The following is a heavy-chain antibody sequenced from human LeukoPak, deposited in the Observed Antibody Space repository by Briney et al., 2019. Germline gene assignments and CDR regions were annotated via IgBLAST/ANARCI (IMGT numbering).Heavy chain of an antibody. J-gene: IGHJ6*04. CDR3: AELGITMIGGV. V-gene: IGHV3-48*03. CDR1: GFTFNNYD. CDR2: ISSSGRTI. Sequence: QPGGSLRLSCAASGFTFNNYDMNWVRQAPGKGLEWVSYISSSGRTIYYADSVKGRFTISRDNAKNSLYLQMNSLRAEDTAVYYCAELGITMIGGVWGKGTTVTISS. D-gene: IGHD3-10*02.